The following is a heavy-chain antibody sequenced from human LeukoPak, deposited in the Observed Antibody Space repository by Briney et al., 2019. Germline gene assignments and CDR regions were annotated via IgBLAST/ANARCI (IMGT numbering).Heavy chain of an antibody. J-gene: IGHJ4*02. D-gene: IGHD2-15*01. Sequence: GGSLRLSCAASGFTFSSYTMSWVRQAPGKGLEWVSAISDTGETTYYADSAKGRFTISRDNSNNTLYLQMNSLRAEDTAVYYCTTDTWYSAGHWGQGTLVTVSS. V-gene: IGHV3-23*01. CDR2: ISDTGETT. CDR1: GFTFSSYT. CDR3: TTDTWYSAGH.